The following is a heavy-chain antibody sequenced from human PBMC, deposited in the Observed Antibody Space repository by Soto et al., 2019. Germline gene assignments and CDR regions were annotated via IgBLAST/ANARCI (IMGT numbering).Heavy chain of an antibody. CDR1: GFTFSSYG. D-gene: IGHD6-19*01. J-gene: IGHJ4*02. Sequence: QVQLVESGGGVVQPGRSLRLSCAASGFTFSSYGMHWVRQAPGKGLEWVAVISYDGSNKYYADSVKGRFTISRDNSKNTLFLQMNSLRAEDTALYYCAKDTGAVAGTVDYWGQGTLVTVSS. CDR3: AKDTGAVAGTVDY. V-gene: IGHV3-30*18. CDR2: ISYDGSNK.